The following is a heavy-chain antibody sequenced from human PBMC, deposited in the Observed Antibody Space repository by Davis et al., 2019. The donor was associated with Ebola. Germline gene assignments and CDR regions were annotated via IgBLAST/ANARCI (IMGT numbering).Heavy chain of an antibody. CDR2: IKTNADGGTA. V-gene: IGHV3-15*01. CDR1: GFTFSNAW. CDR3: TTDPGMMITFGGVVNHYGMDV. J-gene: IGHJ6*02. D-gene: IGHD3-16*01. Sequence: GESLKISCVASGFTFSNAWMAWVRQAPGKGLEWVGRIKTNADGGTAAYAAPVKGRSTISRDDAQQTLYLEINSLTSADTAVYYCTTDPGMMITFGGVVNHYGMDVWGQGTTVTVSS.